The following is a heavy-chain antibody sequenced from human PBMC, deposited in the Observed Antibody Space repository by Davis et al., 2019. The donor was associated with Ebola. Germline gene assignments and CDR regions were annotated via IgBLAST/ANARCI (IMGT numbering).Heavy chain of an antibody. Sequence: ASVKVSCKASGYIFTSYAIHWVRQAPGQRLEWMGWINAGNGDTKYSQKFRGRVTITRDTSASTSYMELSSLRSEDTAVYYCAREVDFWSLGDVWGQGTTVTVSS. J-gene: IGHJ6*02. D-gene: IGHD3-3*01. CDR3: AREVDFWSLGDV. CDR2: INAGNGDT. V-gene: IGHV1-3*01. CDR1: GYIFTSYA.